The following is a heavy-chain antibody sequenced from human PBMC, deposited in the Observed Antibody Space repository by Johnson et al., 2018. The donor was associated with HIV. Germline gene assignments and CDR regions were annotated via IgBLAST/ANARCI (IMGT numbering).Heavy chain of an antibody. CDR1: GFTFSSYT. CDR2: ISSNGGSP. V-gene: IGHV3-64*01. Sequence: VQLVESGGGLVQPGGSLRLSCAASGFTFSSYTLHWVRQAPGKGLEYVSAISSNGGSPYYANSVKGRFTISRDNSKNTLYLQMGNLRADDMAVYYCAREETTAPAAFDIWGQGTMVTVSS. J-gene: IGHJ3*02. CDR3: AREETTAPAAFDI. D-gene: IGHD4-17*01.